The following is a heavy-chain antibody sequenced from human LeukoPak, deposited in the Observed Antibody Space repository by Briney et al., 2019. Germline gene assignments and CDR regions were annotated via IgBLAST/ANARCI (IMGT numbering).Heavy chain of an antibody. Sequence: GASVKVSCKASGYTFTSYYMHWVRQAPGQGLEWMGIINPSGGSTSYAQKFQGRVTMTRDTSTSTVYMELSSLRSEDTAVYYCARAKYSSSRWYVGAFDIWGQGTMVTVSS. CDR2: INPSGGST. V-gene: IGHV1-46*01. CDR1: GYTFTSYY. J-gene: IGHJ3*02. CDR3: ARAKYSSSRWYVGAFDI. D-gene: IGHD6-13*01.